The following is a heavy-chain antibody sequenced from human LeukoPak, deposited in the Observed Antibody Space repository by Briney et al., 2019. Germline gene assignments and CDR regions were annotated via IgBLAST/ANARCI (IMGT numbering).Heavy chain of an antibody. CDR3: AREYLIGLIVGARFDY. Sequence: SVKVSCKASGGTFSSYAISWVRQAPGQGLEWMGRIIPILGIANYAQKFQGRVTITADKSTSTAYMELSSLRSEDTAVYYCAREYLIGLIVGARFDYWGQGTLVTVSS. V-gene: IGHV1-69*04. D-gene: IGHD1-26*01. CDR2: IIPILGIA. J-gene: IGHJ4*02. CDR1: GGTFSSYA.